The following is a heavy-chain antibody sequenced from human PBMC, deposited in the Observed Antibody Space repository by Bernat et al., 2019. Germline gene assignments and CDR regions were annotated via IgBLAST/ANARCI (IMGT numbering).Heavy chain of an antibody. J-gene: IGHJ4*02. CDR3: ARDGRTFDLDY. V-gene: IGHV1-2*02. CDR2: TNIKTGGT. CDR1: GYTFTVYH. D-gene: IGHD3-10*01. Sequence: QVQLVQSGAEVKKPGASVKVSCKASGYTFTVYHLHWVRQAPGQGLEWMGWTNIKTGGTNYAQKFQGRVTMTRDTSISTAYMELSGLTSDDTAVYYCARDGRTFDLDYWGQGTLVTVSS.